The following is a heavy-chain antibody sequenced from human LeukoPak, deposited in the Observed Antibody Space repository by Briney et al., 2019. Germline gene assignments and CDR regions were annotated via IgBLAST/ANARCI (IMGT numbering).Heavy chain of an antibody. CDR3: ASSVFCSGGSCYSSFEY. CDR2: MNPNSGNT. J-gene: IGHJ4*02. V-gene: IGHV1-8*01. Sequence: ASVKVSCKASGYTFTSYDIHWVRQATGQGLEWMGWMNPNSGNTTYAQKFQGRVTMTRNTSISTAYMELSSLRSEDTAVYYCASSVFCSGGSCYSSFEYWAERTVVTVS. D-gene: IGHD2-15*01. CDR1: GYTFTSYD.